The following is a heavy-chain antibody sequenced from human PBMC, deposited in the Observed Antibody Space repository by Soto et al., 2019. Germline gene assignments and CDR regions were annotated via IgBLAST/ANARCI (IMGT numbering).Heavy chain of an antibody. V-gene: IGHV1-69*13. CDR1: GGTFSSYA. D-gene: IGHD4-17*01. CDR3: ARTLHGDSYYYYGMDV. Sequence: SVKVSCKASGGTFSSYAISWVRQAPGQGLEWMGGIIPIFGTANYAQKFQGRVTITADESTSTAYMELSSLRSEDTAVYYCARTLHGDSYYYYGMDVWGQGTTVTVSS. J-gene: IGHJ6*02. CDR2: IIPIFGTA.